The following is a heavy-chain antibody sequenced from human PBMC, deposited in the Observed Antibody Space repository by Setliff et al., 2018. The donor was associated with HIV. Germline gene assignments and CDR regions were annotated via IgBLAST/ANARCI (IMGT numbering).Heavy chain of an antibody. D-gene: IGHD4-17*01. CDR1: GYTFSNYC. Sequence: GESLKISCKDSGYTFSNYCIAWVRQMPGKGLEWMGIIYPGNSDTNYSPSFQGHVTISADKSISTAYLQWSSLKASATAMYYCARGLYGDYYFDYWGQGTLVTVSS. CDR2: IYPGNSDT. J-gene: IGHJ4*02. V-gene: IGHV5-51*01. CDR3: ARGLYGDYYFDY.